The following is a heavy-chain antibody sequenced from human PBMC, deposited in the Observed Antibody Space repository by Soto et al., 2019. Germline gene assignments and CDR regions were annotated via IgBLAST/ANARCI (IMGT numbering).Heavy chain of an antibody. D-gene: IGHD1-1*01. Sequence: PSVTLSLPYTVSGGPINSSYCRWTRHPPGKGMEWIGYISYSGSTNYNPSLESRVTISVVTSKNQFSLKLISVTAADTAVYYCARASGTPYYYYYYYMDVCGKGTTVT. J-gene: IGHJ6*03. CDR1: GGPINSSY. CDR2: ISYSGST. CDR3: ARASGTPYYYYYYYMDV. V-gene: IGHV4-59*07.